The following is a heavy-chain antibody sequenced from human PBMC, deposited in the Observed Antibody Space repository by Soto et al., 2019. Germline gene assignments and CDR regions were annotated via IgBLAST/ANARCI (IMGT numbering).Heavy chain of an antibody. CDR2: IIPIFGIS. D-gene: IGHD3-16*01. J-gene: IGHJ6*02. V-gene: IGHV1-69*13. CDR3: ARKRGEDHSFGYTPLDFKGYGGMDV. Sequence: SVKVSAKASEGTFTSYAINWVRQAPGQGLEWMGGIIPIFGISKHAESSRGRVTITADEFPSTISMALSGLRSEDSAVYYCARKRGEDHSFGYTPLDFKGYGGMDVWGQGTMVTVSS. CDR1: EGTFTSYA.